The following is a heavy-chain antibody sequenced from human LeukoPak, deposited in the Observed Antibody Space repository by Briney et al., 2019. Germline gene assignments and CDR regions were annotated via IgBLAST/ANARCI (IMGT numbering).Heavy chain of an antibody. J-gene: IGHJ4*02. Sequence: PGGSLRLSCAASGFTFITYAMTWVRQAPGKGLEWVAVIWYDGSNKYYADSVKGRFTISRDNSKNTLYLQMNSLRAEDTAVYYCARDPDYDSSGYPDYWGQGTLVTVSS. CDR3: ARDPDYDSSGYPDY. V-gene: IGHV3-33*08. CDR1: GFTFITYA. D-gene: IGHD3-22*01. CDR2: IWYDGSNK.